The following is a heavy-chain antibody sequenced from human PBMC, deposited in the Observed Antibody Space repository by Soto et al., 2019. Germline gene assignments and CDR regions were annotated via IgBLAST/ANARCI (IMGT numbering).Heavy chain of an antibody. CDR3: ARVPVHLGELSYDY. D-gene: IGHD3-16*02. J-gene: IGHJ4*02. CDR1: GFTFSSYG. CDR2: IWYDGSNK. Sequence: GGSLRLSCAASGFTFSSYGMHWVRQAPGKGLEWVAVIWYDGSNKYYADSVKGRFTISRDNSKNTLYLQMNSLRAEDTAVYYCARVPVHLGELSYDYWGQGTLVTVSS. V-gene: IGHV3-33*01.